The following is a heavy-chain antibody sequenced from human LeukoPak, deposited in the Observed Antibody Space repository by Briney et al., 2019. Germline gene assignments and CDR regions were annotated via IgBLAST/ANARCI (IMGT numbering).Heavy chain of an antibody. CDR1: GDSVSINSSA. Sequence: SPTLSLTFAISGDSVSINSSAWSWLRQSPSRGLEWLGSTYYRSKRYNDYAVSMQSIITVKPNTSKNQFYLQLNSVTAEATALYYCARALGCVGGVAKLGDYYYIDVWGKGTTATVSS. J-gene: IGHJ6*03. V-gene: IGHV6-1*01. CDR3: ARALGCVGGVAKLGDYYYIDV. D-gene: IGHD5-12*01. CDR2: TYYRSKRYN.